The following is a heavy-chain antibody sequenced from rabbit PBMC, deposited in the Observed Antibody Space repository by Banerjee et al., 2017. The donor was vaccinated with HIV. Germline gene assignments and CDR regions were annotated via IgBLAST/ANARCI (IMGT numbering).Heavy chain of an antibody. CDR3: ARVGTGNDYEVLNL. CDR1: GFSFSSPYY. Sequence: QSLEESGGDLVKPGASLTLTCTASGFSFSSPYYMCWVRQAPGKGLEWIACIFNGDGYTYYATWAKGRFTISKTSSTTVALQMTSLTDADTATYFCARVGTGNDYEVLNLWGPGTLVTVS. CDR2: IFNGDGYT. J-gene: IGHJ4*01. D-gene: IGHD7-1*01. V-gene: IGHV1S40*01.